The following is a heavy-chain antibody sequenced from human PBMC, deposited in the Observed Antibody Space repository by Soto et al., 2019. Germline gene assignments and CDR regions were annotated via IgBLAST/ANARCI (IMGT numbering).Heavy chain of an antibody. CDR1: GDSISDFF. V-gene: IGHV4-59*01. D-gene: IGHD6-19*01. CDR2: IYYSGST. J-gene: IGHJ6*02. Sequence: TSETLSLTCTVSGDSISDFFWSWIRQPPGKGLEWIGYIYYSGSTNYNPSLKSRVTISVDTSKNQFSLKLSSVTAADTAVYYCARDRDSSGWYRYYYGMDVWGQGTTVTVSS. CDR3: ARDRDSSGWYRYYYGMDV.